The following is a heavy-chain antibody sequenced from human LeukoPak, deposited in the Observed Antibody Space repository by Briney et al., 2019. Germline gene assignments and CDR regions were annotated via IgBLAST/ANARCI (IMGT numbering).Heavy chain of an antibody. Sequence: GGSLRLSCAASGFTFSNYAMTWVCQTPGKGLKWVAAMWYAGSNEYYADSVKGRFTVSRDNSKNTMYLQMNSLRGEDTAVDYCATEGYQVFEYWGQGTLVTVSS. D-gene: IGHD2-2*01. J-gene: IGHJ4*02. CDR2: MWYAGSNE. CDR3: ATEGYQVFEY. V-gene: IGHV3-30*04. CDR1: GFTFSNYA.